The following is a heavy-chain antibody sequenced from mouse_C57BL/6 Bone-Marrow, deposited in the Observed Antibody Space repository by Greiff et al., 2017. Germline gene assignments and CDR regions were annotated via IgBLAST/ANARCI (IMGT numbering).Heavy chain of an antibody. D-gene: IGHD4-1*01. J-gene: IGHJ3*01. V-gene: IGHV1-64*01. CDR2: IHPNSGST. Sequence: QVQLQQSGAELVKPGASVKLSCKASGYTFTSYWMHWVKQRPGQGLEWIGMIHPNSGSTNYNEKFKSKATLTVDKSSSTAYMQLSSLTSEDSAVYYCARMLTVPFAYWGQGTLVTVSA. CDR1: GYTFTSYW. CDR3: ARMLTVPFAY.